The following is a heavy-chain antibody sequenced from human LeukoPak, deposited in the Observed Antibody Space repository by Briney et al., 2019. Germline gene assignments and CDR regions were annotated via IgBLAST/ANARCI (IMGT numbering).Heavy chain of an antibody. CDR3: ARDGDIVVVPAAIGRYYYYYYYMDV. Sequence: QTGGSLRLSCAASGFTFSSYAMHWVRQAPGKGLEWVAVISYDGSNKYYADSVKGRFTISRDNSKNTLYLQMNSLRAEDTAVYYCARDGDIVVVPAAIGRYYYYYYYMDVWGKGTTVTVSS. V-gene: IGHV3-30-3*01. D-gene: IGHD2-2*02. CDR1: GFTFSSYA. J-gene: IGHJ6*03. CDR2: ISYDGSNK.